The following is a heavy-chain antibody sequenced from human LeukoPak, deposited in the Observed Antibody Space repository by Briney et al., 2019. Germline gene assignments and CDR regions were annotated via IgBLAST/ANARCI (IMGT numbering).Heavy chain of an antibody. CDR1: GGSISSYY. Sequence: SETLSLTCTVSGGSISSYYWSWIRQPPGKGLEWVGYIYYSGSTNYNPSLKSRVTISVDTSKNQSSAKLSSVTAADTAVYYCARVQAYGGKGYFDYWGQGTLVTVSS. D-gene: IGHD4-23*01. V-gene: IGHV4-59*01. CDR2: IYYSGST. CDR3: ARVQAYGGKGYFDY. J-gene: IGHJ4*02.